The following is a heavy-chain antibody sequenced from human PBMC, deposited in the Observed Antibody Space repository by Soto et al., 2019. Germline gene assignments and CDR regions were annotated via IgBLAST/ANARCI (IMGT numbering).Heavy chain of an antibody. CDR1: GGSISSSSYY. J-gene: IGHJ5*02. V-gene: IGHV4-39*01. D-gene: IGHD5-12*01. CDR3: ARHGPPRYKPPRGWFDP. CDR2: IYYSGST. Sequence: SETLSLTCTVSGGSISSSSYYWGWIRQPPGRGLEWIGSIYYSGSTYYNPSLKSRVTISVDTSKNQFSLKLSSVTAADTAVYYCARHGPPRYKPPRGWFDPWGQGTLVTVSS.